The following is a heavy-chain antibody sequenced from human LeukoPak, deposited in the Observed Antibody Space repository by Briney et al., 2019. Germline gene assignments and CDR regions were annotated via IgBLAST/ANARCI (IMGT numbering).Heavy chain of an antibody. J-gene: IGHJ6*03. Sequence: GGSLRLSCAASGFTFSTYWMHWVRQAPGTGLVWVSRINIDGSGTSYADSVKGRFTISRDNAKNTLYLQMNSLRAEDTAVYYCAREPDYDYYMDVWGKGTTVTVSS. CDR1: GFTFSTYW. V-gene: IGHV3-74*01. CDR2: INIDGSGT. CDR3: AREPDYDYYMDV.